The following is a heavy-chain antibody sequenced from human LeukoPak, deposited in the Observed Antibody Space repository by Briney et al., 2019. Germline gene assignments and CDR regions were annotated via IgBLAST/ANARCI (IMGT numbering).Heavy chain of an antibody. CDR1: GFTVSSNC. Sequence: GGSLRLSCAASGFTVSSNCMSWVRQAPGKGLEWVSVIYSGGSTYYADSVKGRFTISRDNSKNTLYLQMNSLRAEDTAVYYCAREAAAPHRDSYYFDYWGQGTLVTVSS. CDR3: AREAAAPHRDSYYFDY. V-gene: IGHV3-66*01. CDR2: IYSGGST. J-gene: IGHJ4*02. D-gene: IGHD6-25*01.